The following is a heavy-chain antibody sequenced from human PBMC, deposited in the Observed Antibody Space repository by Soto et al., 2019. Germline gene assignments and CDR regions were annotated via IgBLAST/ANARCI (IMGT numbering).Heavy chain of an antibody. D-gene: IGHD2-8*01. CDR2: ISSSSSTI. V-gene: IGHV3-48*02. Sequence: LRLSCAASVFTFSSYSMNWVRQAPGKGLEWVSYISSSSSTIYYADSVKGRFTISRDNAKNSLYLQMNSLRDEDTAVYYCARDSCTNGVCPQGFDYWGQGTLVTVSS. CDR3: ARDSCTNGVCPQGFDY. CDR1: VFTFSSYS. J-gene: IGHJ4*02.